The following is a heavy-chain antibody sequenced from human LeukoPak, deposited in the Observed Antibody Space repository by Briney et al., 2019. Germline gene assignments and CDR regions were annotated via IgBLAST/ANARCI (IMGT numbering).Heavy chain of an antibody. CDR3: ARAYRSSWYSYYYYMEV. V-gene: IGHV4-38-2*02. D-gene: IGHD6-13*01. J-gene: IGHJ6*03. CDR1: GYSISSGYY. Sequence: SETLSLTCTVSGYSISSGYYWGWIRQPPGKGLEWIGSIYHSGSTYYNPSLKSRVTISVDTSKNQFSLKLSSVTAADTAVYYCARAYRSSWYSYYYYMEVWGKGPRSPSP. CDR2: IYHSGST.